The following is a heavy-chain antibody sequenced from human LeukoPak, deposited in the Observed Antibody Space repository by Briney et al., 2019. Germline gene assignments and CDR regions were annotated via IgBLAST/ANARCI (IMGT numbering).Heavy chain of an antibody. CDR3: ARVGGGYCTNGVCQESWFDP. J-gene: IGHJ5*02. CDR2: INHSGST. CDR1: GGSFSGYY. V-gene: IGHV4-34*01. D-gene: IGHD2-8*01. Sequence: SETLSLTCAVYGGSFSGYYWSWIRQPPGKGLEWIGEINHSGSTNCNPSLKSRVTISVDTSKNQFSLKLSSVTAADTAVYYCARVGGGYCTNGVCQESWFDPWGQGTLVTVSS.